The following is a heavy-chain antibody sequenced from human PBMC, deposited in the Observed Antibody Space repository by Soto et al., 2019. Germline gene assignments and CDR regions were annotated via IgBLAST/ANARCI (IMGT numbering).Heavy chain of an antibody. CDR2: ISAYNGNT. CDR3: ARDPGPYDSSGYYYSAEYFQH. CDR1: GYTFTSYG. J-gene: IGHJ1*01. Sequence: ASVKVSCKASGYTFTSYGISWVRQAPGQGLEWMGWISAYNGNTNYAQKLQGRVTMTTDTSTSTAYMELRSLRSDDTAVYYCARDPGPYDSSGYYYSAEYFQHWGQGTLVTVSS. V-gene: IGHV1-18*01. D-gene: IGHD3-22*01.